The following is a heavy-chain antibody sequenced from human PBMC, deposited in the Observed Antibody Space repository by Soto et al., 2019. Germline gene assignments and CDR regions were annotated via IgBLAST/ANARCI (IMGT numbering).Heavy chain of an antibody. V-gene: IGHV6-1*01. Sequence: PSPTLSLTCALSGDRVSNNGATWHWIRQSPSRGHEWLGRAYYRYRGSYEEAMSVKRRISINPDTSKNQVTLHLDSVTPPDTAVYDCARYPPDFLSSFDYWGRGTLVTVSS. CDR1: GDRVSNNGAT. D-gene: IGHD3-10*01. CDR3: ARYPPDFLSSFDY. J-gene: IGHJ4*02. CDR2: AYYRYRGSY.